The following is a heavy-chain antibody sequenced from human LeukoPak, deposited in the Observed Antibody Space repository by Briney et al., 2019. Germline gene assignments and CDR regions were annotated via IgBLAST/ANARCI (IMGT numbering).Heavy chain of an antibody. Sequence: GGSLGLSCAGSGFTFGDYYMSWIRQAPGKGLEWVSYISSAGADTYHAAAVKGRFTISRDNSKNSLYLQMNSLRTEDTALYYCAKDLHYWGQGTLVSVPS. J-gene: IGHJ4*02. V-gene: IGHV3-43*02. CDR1: GFTFGDYY. CDR2: ISSAGADT. CDR3: AKDLHY.